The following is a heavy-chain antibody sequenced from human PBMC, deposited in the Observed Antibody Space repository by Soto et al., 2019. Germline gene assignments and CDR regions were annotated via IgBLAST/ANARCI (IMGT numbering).Heavy chain of an antibody. CDR2: IYPGDSDT. CDR3: ARRDIVVVPAAGRKLELFDY. V-gene: IGHV5-51*03. J-gene: IGHJ4*02. D-gene: IGHD2-2*01. CDR1: GYSFTSYW. Sequence: EVQLVQSGAEVKKPGESLKISCKGSGYSFTSYWIGWVRQMPGKGLEWMGIIYPGDSDTRYSPSFQGQVTISADKSISTAYLQWSSLKASDTAMYYCARRDIVVVPAAGRKLELFDYWGQGTLVTVSS.